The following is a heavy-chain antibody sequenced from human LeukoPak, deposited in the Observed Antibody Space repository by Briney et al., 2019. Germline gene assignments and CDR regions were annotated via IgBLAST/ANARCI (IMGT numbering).Heavy chain of an antibody. CDR1: GFTFSSYS. V-gene: IGHV3-21*01. CDR3: ARAEDIVVVPAAMGP. J-gene: IGHJ5*02. Sequence: GGSLRLSCAASGFTFSSYSMNWVRQAPGKGLEWVSSISSSSSYIYYADSVKGRFTISGDNAKNSLYLQMNSLRAEDTAVYYCARAEDIVVVPAAMGPWGQGTLVTVSS. CDR2: ISSSSSYI. D-gene: IGHD2-2*01.